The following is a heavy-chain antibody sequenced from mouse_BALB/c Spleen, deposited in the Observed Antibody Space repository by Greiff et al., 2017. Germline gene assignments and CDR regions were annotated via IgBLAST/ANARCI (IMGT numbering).Heavy chain of an antibody. CDR2: IYPGNVNT. CDR3: ARGRYEAMDY. V-gene: IGHV1S56*01. CDR1: GYTFTSYY. Sequence: QVQLQQSGPELVKPGASVRISCKASGYTFTSYYIHWVKQRPGQGLEWIGWIYPGNVNTKYNEKFKGKATLTADKSSSTAYMQLSSLTSEDSAVYFCARGRYEAMDYWGQGTSVTVSS. J-gene: IGHJ4*01. D-gene: IGHD2-14*01.